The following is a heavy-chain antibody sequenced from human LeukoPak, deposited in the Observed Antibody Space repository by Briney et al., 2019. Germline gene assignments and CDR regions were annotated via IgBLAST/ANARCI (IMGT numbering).Heavy chain of an antibody. D-gene: IGHD3-10*01. CDR2: VNPSSGSA. CDR1: GYTFSGYS. V-gene: IGHV1-46*01. Sequence: ASEKVSCKASGYTFSGYSMHWVRQAPGQGPEWMGMVNPSSGSATYAQKFQGSVTMTRDTSTTTLYMELSSLRSEDTAVYYCARDWAHGSFDYWGQGTPVIVSS. CDR3: ARDWAHGSFDY. J-gene: IGHJ4*02.